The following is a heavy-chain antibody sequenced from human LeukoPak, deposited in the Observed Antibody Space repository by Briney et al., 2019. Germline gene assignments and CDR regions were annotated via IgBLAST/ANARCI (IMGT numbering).Heavy chain of an antibody. CDR3: ASITLRVLDY. Sequence: PSETLSLTCTVYAGSISSSSYYRRALRQPPGKGLEWVGSIYYSGSTYYNPSLKSRVTISVDTSKNQFALKLSSVTAADTAVYYCASITLRVLDYWGQGTLVTVSS. CDR1: AGSISSSSYY. V-gene: IGHV4-39*01. CDR2: IYYSGST. J-gene: IGHJ4*02. D-gene: IGHD3-3*01.